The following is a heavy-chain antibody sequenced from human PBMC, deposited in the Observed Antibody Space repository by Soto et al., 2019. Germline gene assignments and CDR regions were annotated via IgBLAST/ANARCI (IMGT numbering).Heavy chain of an antibody. Sequence: ASVKVSCKVSGYTLTELSMHWVRQAPGKGLEWMGGFDPEDGETIYAQKFQGRVTMTEDTSTDTAYMELSSLRSEDTAVYYCATGLAAAGAAYFDYWGQGTLVTVSS. V-gene: IGHV1-24*01. CDR3: ATGLAAAGAAYFDY. D-gene: IGHD6-13*01. CDR1: GYTLTELS. J-gene: IGHJ4*02. CDR2: FDPEDGET.